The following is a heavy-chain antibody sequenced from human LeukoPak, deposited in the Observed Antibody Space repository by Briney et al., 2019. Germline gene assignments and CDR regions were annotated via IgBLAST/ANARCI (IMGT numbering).Heavy chain of an antibody. V-gene: IGHV4-59*01. CDR2: IFYSGST. J-gene: IGHJ5*02. CDR1: DDSITIYY. D-gene: IGHD2-2*01. CDR3: AKEISCATICYAGNWFDP. Sequence: KPSETLSLTCTVSDDSITIYYWSWIRQPPGKGLEWIGYIFYSGSTNYNPSLRSRVTISVDTPKNQFSLKLSSVTAADTAVYYCAKEISCATICYAGNWFDPWGQGTLVTVSS.